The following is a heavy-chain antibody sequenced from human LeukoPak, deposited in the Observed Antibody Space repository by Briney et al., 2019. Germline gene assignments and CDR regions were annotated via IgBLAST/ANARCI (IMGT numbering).Heavy chain of an antibody. D-gene: IGHD4-23*01. J-gene: IGHJ3*02. Sequence: AAVKVSCKASGYTFTSYYMHWVRQAPGQGLEWVGIINPSGGSTSYAQKFQGTVTMTRDTSTSTVYMELSSLRSEDTAVYYCARATSREYGGRGVVAFDIWGQGTMVTVSS. CDR1: GYTFTSYY. CDR2: INPSGGST. CDR3: ARATSREYGGRGVVAFDI. V-gene: IGHV1-46*01.